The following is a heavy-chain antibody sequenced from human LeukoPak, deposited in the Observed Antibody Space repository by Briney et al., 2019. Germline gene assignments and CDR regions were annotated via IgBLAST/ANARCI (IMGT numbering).Heavy chain of an antibody. V-gene: IGHV3-23*01. J-gene: IGHJ5*02. Sequence: GGSLRLSCAASGFTFSSYGMSWVRRAPGKGLEWVSAISGSGGSTYYADSVKGRFTISRDNSKNTLYLQMNSLRAEDTAVYYCAKDSMGTSPLGDWFDPWGQGTLVTVSS. CDR3: AKDSMGTSPLGDWFDP. CDR2: ISGSGGST. CDR1: GFTFSSYG. D-gene: IGHD2-2*01.